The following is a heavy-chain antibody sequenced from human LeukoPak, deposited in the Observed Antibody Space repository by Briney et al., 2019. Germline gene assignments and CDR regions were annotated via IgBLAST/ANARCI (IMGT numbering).Heavy chain of an antibody. V-gene: IGHV4-39*07. CDR3: ARDLDYYDSTWFDP. CDR1: GGSISSSTYY. D-gene: IGHD3-22*01. Sequence: SETLSLTCTVSGGSISSSTYYWGWLRQPPGKGLEWIGSITYSGSTYYNPSLKSRVTISVDTSKNQFSLKLISVTAADTAVYYCARDLDYYDSTWFDPWGQGTLVTVSS. J-gene: IGHJ5*02. CDR2: ITYSGST.